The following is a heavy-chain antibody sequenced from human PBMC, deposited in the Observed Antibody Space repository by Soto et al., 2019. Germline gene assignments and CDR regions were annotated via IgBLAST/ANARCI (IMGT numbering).Heavy chain of an antibody. CDR1: GLTVSGKKY. Sequence: DVQLVESGGGLMQPGESLRLSCAASGLTVSGKKYVAWVRQAPGQGLEWVSALYDVDGSFYADSAKGRFTTSSDSSKTTVYLQMNGLRPDDTAVYYCATWHEREHAYDVWGQGTTVTVSS. CDR3: ATWHEREHAYDV. J-gene: IGHJ3*01. D-gene: IGHD1-1*01. CDR2: LYDVDGS. V-gene: IGHV3-53*01.